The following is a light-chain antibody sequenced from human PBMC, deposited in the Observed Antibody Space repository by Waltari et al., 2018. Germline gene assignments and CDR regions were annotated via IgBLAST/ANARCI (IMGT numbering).Light chain of an antibody. J-gene: IGLJ3*02. CDR3: SSYTSSSTSWV. Sequence: QSALTQPASVSGSPGQSITISCPGTSSDVGGYHSVSWYQQHPGKAPKLMIYAVSNRPSGVSNRFSGSKSGNTASLTISGLQAEDEADYYCSSYTSSSTSWVFGGGTKLTVL. CDR1: SSDVGGYHS. V-gene: IGLV2-14*03. CDR2: AVS.